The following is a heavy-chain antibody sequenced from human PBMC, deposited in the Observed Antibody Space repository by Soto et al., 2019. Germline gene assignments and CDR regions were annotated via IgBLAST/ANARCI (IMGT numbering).Heavy chain of an antibody. V-gene: IGHV1-18*04. CDR3: ARDGVDCSGGSCYSDWFDP. CDR2: ISAYNGNT. CDR1: GYTFTSYG. D-gene: IGHD2-15*01. Sequence: ASVKVSCKASGYTFTSYGISWVRQAPGQGLEWMGWISAYNGNTNYAQKPQGRVTMTTDTSTSTAYMELRSLRSDDTAVYYCARDGVDCSGGSCYSDWFDPWGQGTLVTVSS. J-gene: IGHJ5*02.